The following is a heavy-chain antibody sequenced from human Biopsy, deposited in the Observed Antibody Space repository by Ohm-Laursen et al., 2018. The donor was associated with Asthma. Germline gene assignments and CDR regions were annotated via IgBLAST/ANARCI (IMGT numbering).Heavy chain of an antibody. J-gene: IGHJ6*02. CDR2: IYYNGSD. CDR3: ARGPNYHGSGRAPIGMDV. V-gene: IGHV4-61*01. CDR1: GGSVSTGSYY. Sequence: GTLSLTCTVSGGSVSTGSYYWSWIRQLPGKGLEWLGYIYYNGSDNYNPSLKSRVTISVDTSKNQFSLRLNSVTAADTAVYYCARGPNYHGSGRAPIGMDVWGQGTTVTVSS. D-gene: IGHD3-10*01.